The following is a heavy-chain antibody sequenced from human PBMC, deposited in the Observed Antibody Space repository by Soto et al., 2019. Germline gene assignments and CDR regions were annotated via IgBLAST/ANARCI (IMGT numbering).Heavy chain of an antibody. Sequence: QVRLVESGGGVVRPGTSLRLSCAASGFTFSDYAFHWVRQAPGKGLEWVAVISDNARTRYFADSVKGRFTVSRDTSDSTLHLQMNSLRTEDTGVYFCARDPGGYPLGTFNVWGQGTTVIVSS. CDR3: ARDPGGYPLGTFNV. V-gene: IGHV3-30-3*01. D-gene: IGHD2-8*02. CDR1: GFTFSDYA. CDR2: ISDNARTR. J-gene: IGHJ3*01.